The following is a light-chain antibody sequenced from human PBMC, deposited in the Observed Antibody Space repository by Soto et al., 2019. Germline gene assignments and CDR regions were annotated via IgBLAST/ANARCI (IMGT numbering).Light chain of an antibody. V-gene: IGLV4-60*02. Sequence: QLVLTQSSSASASLGSSVKLTCTLSSGHSSYIIAWHQQQPGKAPRYLMKLEGSGSYNKGSGVPDRFSGSSSGADRYLTISNLQFEDEADYHCETWDSNSWVFGGGTKLTVL. CDR1: SGHSSYI. CDR3: ETWDSNSWV. J-gene: IGLJ3*02. CDR2: LEGSGSY.